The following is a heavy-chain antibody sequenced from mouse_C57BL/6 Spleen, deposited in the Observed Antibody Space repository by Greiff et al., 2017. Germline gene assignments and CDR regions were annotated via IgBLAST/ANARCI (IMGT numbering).Heavy chain of an antibody. CDR1: GFTFSDYG. CDR3: ARPTGDGYFDV. D-gene: IGHD4-1*02. V-gene: IGHV5-17*01. CDR2: ISSGSSTI. J-gene: IGHJ1*03. Sequence: EVQGVESGGGLVTPGGSLKLSCAASGFTFSDYGMHWVRPAPETGLAWVAYISSGSSTIYYADPVKGRFTISSDHAKNTLFLQRTSLRAEDTAMYYGARPTGDGYFDVWGTGTTVTVSS.